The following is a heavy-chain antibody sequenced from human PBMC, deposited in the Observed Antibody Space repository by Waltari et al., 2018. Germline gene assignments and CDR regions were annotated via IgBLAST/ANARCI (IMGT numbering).Heavy chain of an antibody. J-gene: IGHJ4*02. CDR3: ARMGVYCSGGSCPPDY. CDR1: GFTFSSYW. D-gene: IGHD2-15*01. Sequence: EVQLVESGGGLVQPGGSLRLSCAASGFTFSSYWMHWVRQAPGKGLVWVSRINSDGSSTSYADSVKGRFTISRDNAKNTLYLQMNSLRAEDTAVYYCARMGVYCSGGSCPPDYWGQGTLVTVSS. V-gene: IGHV3-74*01. CDR2: INSDGSST.